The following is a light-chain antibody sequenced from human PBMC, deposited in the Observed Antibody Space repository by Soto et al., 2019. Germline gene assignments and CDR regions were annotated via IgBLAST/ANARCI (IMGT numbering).Light chain of an antibody. CDR2: DAS. CDR3: QQRSNWPIT. Sequence: EIVLTQSPATLSLSPGERATLSCRASQSVSSYLAWYQQKPGQAPRLLIYDASNRATGIPARFSGSGSGTAFPLTISSLEPEDFAVYYCQQRSNWPITFGPGTKVDI. CDR1: QSVSSY. V-gene: IGKV3-11*01. J-gene: IGKJ3*01.